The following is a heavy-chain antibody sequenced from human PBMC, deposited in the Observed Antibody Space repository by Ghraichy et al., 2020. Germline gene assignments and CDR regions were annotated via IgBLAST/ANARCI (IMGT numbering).Heavy chain of an antibody. J-gene: IGHJ4*02. CDR1: GFRFSGYS. Sequence: LNISCAASGFRFSGYSMNWVRQAPGKGLEWVSYITNSGSSIYYAESVKGRFTISRDNAKNSLYLQMNSLRAEDTAVYYCARDPTDYDILTGYIFAQHQYYCDYWGQGVLVPVSS. D-gene: IGHD3-9*01. CDR3: ARDPTDYDILTGYIFAQHQYYCDY. CDR2: ITNSGSSI. V-gene: IGHV3-48*01.